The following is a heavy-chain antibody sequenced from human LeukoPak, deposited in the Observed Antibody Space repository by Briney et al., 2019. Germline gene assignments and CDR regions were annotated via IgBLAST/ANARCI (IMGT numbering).Heavy chain of an antibody. CDR3: ARRIAAAGNWFDP. CDR2: IYYSGST. D-gene: IGHD6-13*01. J-gene: IGHJ5*02. CDR1: GASVSGSPYY. V-gene: IGHV4-39*01. Sequence: SETLSLTCTVSGASVSGSPYYWGWIRQPPGKGLEWIGSIYYSGSTYYNPSLKSRVTISVDTSKNQFSPKLSSVTAADTAVYYCARRIAAAGNWFDPWGQGTLVTVSS.